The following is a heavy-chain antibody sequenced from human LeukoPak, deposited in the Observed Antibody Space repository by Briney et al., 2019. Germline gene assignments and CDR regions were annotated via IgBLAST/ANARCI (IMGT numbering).Heavy chain of an antibody. CDR3: ATDRRLVAANNWFDP. D-gene: IGHD2-15*01. J-gene: IGHJ5*02. V-gene: IGHV1-2*02. CDR2: INPNSGGT. Sequence: ASVKVSCKASGYTFTGYYMHWVRQAPGQGLEWMGWINPNSGGTNYAQKFQGRVTMTRDTSISTAYMELSRLRSEDTAVYYCATDRRLVAANNWFDPWGQGTLVTVSS. CDR1: GYTFTGYY.